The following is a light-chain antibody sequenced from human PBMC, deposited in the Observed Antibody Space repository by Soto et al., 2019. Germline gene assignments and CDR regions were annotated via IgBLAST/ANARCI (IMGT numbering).Light chain of an antibody. CDR2: DAS. J-gene: IGKJ4*01. CDR3: QQYKFWPPLT. Sequence: EIVMTQSPATLSVSPGERATLSCRASQSVNSNLAWYRQKHGQAPRLLISDASTRATGVPARFSGSGSGTEFTLTISSLQSEDSGIYYCQQYKFWPPLTFGGGTKVEIK. V-gene: IGKV3-15*01. CDR1: QSVNSN.